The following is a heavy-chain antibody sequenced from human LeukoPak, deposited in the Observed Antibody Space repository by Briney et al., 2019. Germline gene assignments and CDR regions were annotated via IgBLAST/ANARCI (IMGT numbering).Heavy chain of an antibody. J-gene: IGHJ3*02. V-gene: IGHV1-24*01. CDR1: GYTLTESS. D-gene: IGHD1-26*01. CDR2: FDPEDGET. CDR3: VVGATADAFDI. Sequence: ASVKVSCKVSGYTLTESSMHWVRQAPGKGLEWMGGFDPEDGETIYAQKFQGRVTMTEDTSTDTAYMELSSLRSEDTAVYYCVVGATADAFDIWGQGTMVTVSS.